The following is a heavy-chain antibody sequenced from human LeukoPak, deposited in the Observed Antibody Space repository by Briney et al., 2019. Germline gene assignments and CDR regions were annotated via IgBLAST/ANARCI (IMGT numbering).Heavy chain of an antibody. CDR1: GYTFTSYG. D-gene: IGHD6-13*01. J-gene: IGHJ5*02. V-gene: IGHV1-18*01. CDR3: ARVVEQQLVRGLDWFDP. Sequence: ASVKVSCKASGYTFTSYGISWVRQAPGQGLEWMGWISAYNGNTNYAQKLQGRVTMTTDTSTSTAYMELSSLRSDDTAVYYCARVVEQQLVRGLDWFDPWGQGTLVTVSS. CDR2: ISAYNGNT.